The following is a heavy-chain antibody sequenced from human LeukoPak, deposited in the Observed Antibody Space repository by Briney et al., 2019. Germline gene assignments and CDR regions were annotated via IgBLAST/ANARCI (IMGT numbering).Heavy chain of an antibody. CDR1: GFTFGNSW. CDR2: INADGTTT. D-gene: IGHD1-14*01. V-gene: IGHV3-74*01. Sequence: GGSLRLSCAASGFTFGNSWVHWVRQAPGKGLVWVSLINADGTTTTYADSVKGRFTISSDNARNTVSLQMNSLTIEDTAVYYCVVVVEPPGSDVWGQGTMIAVSS. J-gene: IGHJ3*01. CDR3: VVVVEPPGSDV.